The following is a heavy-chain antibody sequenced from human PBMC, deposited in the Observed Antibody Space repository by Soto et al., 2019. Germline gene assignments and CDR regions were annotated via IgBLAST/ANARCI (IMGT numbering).Heavy chain of an antibody. V-gene: IGHV3-9*01. D-gene: IGHD3-16*02. Sequence: EVQLVESGGGLVQPGRSLRLSCAASGFTFDDYAMHWVRQAPGKGLEWVSGISWNSGSIGYADSVKGRFTISRDNAKNPXXLQMNSLRAEDTALYYCPKGITFGGVIVISGAFDIWGQGTMVTVSS. CDR3: PKGITFGGVIVISGAFDI. CDR1: GFTFDDYA. J-gene: IGHJ3*02. CDR2: ISWNSGSI.